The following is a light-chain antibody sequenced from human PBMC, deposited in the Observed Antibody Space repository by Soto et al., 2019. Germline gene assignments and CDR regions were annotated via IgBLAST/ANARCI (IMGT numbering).Light chain of an antibody. V-gene: IGKV3-20*01. J-gene: IGKJ4*01. CDR1: QSVSSSY. Sequence: EIVMTQSPATLSVSPGERATLSCSASQSVSSSYLAWYQQKPGQAPRFLIYGTSSRATGIPDRFSGSGSGTDFSLTISRLEPEDFAVYYCQQFSSYPLTFGGGTKV. CDR2: GTS. CDR3: QQFSSYPLT.